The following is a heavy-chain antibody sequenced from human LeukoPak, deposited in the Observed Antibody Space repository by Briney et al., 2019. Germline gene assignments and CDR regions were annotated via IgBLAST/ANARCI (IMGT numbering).Heavy chain of an antibody. Sequence: GGSLRLSCAASGFSFSTSPMSWVRQPPGKGLEWVSAMNNGPGATFYKDSVRGRFTISRDDSKSTLYLQMNSLRAEDTGTYYCAETHYDLLDVWGQGTTVTVSS. CDR1: GFSFSTSP. J-gene: IGHJ6*02. D-gene: IGHD5-12*01. CDR3: AETHYDLLDV. CDR2: MNNGPGAT. V-gene: IGHV3-23*01.